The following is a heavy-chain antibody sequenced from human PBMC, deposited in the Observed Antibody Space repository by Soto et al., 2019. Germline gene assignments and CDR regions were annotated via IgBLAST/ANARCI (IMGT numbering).Heavy chain of an antibody. CDR3: ARASGLTVWDY. V-gene: IGHV3-30-3*01. D-gene: IGHD4-4*01. CDR1: GFTFSSYA. CDR2: ISYDGSNK. Sequence: GGSLRLSCAASGFTFSSYAMHWVRQAPGKGLEWVAVISYDGSNKYYADSVKGRFTISRDNSKNTLYLQMNSLRAEDTAVYYCARASGLTVWDYWGQGTLVTVSS. J-gene: IGHJ4*02.